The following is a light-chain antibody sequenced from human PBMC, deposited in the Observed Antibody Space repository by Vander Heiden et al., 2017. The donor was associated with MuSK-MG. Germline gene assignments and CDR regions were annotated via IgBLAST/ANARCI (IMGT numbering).Light chain of an antibody. CDR1: KLGDKY. J-gene: IGLJ2*01. Sequence: SYELTQPPSVSVSPGQTASITCSGDKLGDKYACWYQQKPGQSPVLVIYQDSKRPSGIPDRFSGSNSGNTATLTISGTQAMDEADYYCQAWDSSFLVFGGGTKLTVL. CDR2: QDS. CDR3: QAWDSSFLV. V-gene: IGLV3-1*01.